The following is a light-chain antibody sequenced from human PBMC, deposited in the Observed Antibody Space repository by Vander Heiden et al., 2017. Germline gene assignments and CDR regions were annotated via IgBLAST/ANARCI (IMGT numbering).Light chain of an antibody. CDR2: GAS. Sequence: DIVMTQSPATLSVSPGERATLSCRASQGVSSNLAWYQQKPGQAPRLLIYGASTRATGIPARFSGSGSGTEFTLTISSLQSEDFAVYYCQQYNNWPPRRTFGQGTKVEIK. CDR3: QQYNNWPPRRT. CDR1: QGVSSN. V-gene: IGKV3-15*01. J-gene: IGKJ1*01.